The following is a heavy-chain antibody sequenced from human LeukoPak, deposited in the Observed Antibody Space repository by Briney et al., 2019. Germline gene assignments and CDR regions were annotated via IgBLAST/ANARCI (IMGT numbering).Heavy chain of an antibody. V-gene: IGHV3-53*01. CDR1: GFTVSSNY. CDR2: IFSGGTT. Sequence: GGSLRLSCAASGFTVSSNYMSWGRQAPPKGLEGGSVIFSGGTTYYADSVKGRFTISRDNSKNTQYLQMNSLRAEDTAVYYCAKDLHMVRASNWFDPWGQGTLVTVSS. CDR3: AKDLHMVRASNWFDP. J-gene: IGHJ5*02. D-gene: IGHD3-10*01.